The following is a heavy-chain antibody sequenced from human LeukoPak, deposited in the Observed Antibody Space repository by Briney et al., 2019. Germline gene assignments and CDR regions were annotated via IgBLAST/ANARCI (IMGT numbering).Heavy chain of an antibody. CDR1: GFTFSSYA. V-gene: IGHV3-30-3*01. CDR2: ISYDGSNK. D-gene: IGHD3/OR15-3a*01. Sequence: GRSLRLSCAASGFTFSSYAMHWVRQAPGKGLEWVAVISYDGSNKYYADSVKGRFTISRDNSKNTLYLQMNSLRAEDTAVYYCARARGLSWFDPWGQGTLVTVSS. CDR3: ARARGLSWFDP. J-gene: IGHJ5*02.